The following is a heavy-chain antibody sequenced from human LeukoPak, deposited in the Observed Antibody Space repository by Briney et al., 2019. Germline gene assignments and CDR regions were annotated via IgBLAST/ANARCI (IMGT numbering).Heavy chain of an antibody. D-gene: IGHD3-10*01. V-gene: IGHV4-30-4*01. CDR3: ARSYYYGSGSYHFDY. CDR1: GGSISSGDYY. Sequence: ASETLSLTCTVSGGSISSGDYYWSWIRQPPGKGLEWIGYIYYSGSTYYNPSLKSRVTISVDTSKNQFSPKLSSVTAADTAVYYCARSYYYGSGSYHFDYWGQGTLVTVSS. J-gene: IGHJ4*02. CDR2: IYYSGST.